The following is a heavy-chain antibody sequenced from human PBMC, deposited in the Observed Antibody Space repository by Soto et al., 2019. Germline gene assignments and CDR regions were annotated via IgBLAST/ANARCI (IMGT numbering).Heavy chain of an antibody. CDR3: AREYCGGDCYNDF. V-gene: IGHV3-33*01. D-gene: IGHD2-21*02. J-gene: IGHJ4*02. CDR2: IWYDETNK. Sequence: GGSLRLSCAASGFTFSSFGMHWVRQAPGKGLEWVAVIWYDETNKYYADSVEGRFTISRDNSKSRLYLQMNNLGVQDTAVYYCAREYCGGDCYNDFWGQGTLVTVSS. CDR1: GFTFSSFG.